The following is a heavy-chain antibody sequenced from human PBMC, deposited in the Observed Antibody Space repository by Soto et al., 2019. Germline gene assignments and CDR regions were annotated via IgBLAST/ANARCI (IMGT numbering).Heavy chain of an antibody. J-gene: IGHJ4*02. CDR2: VNPNNVDT. CDR3: AKVSRKGSAIDFDY. CDR1: GYTFSNYD. D-gene: IGHD3-10*01. Sequence: QVQLVQSGAELKKPGASVKVSCKASGYTFSNYDMNWVRQATGQGPEWIGWVNPNNVDTGYAQKFQGRVTLTTDSYTTTAYMELTSLRSEDTAIYYCAKVSRKGSAIDFDYWGQGTLITVSS. V-gene: IGHV1-8*01.